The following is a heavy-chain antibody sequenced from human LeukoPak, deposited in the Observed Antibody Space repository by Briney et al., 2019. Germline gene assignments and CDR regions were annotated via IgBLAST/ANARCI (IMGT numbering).Heavy chain of an antibody. D-gene: IGHD3-22*01. CDR3: ARHKPYSYDSRPFDY. CDR2: IYYGGST. V-gene: IGHV4-39*01. CDR1: GGSISSSSYY. Sequence: PSETLSLTCTVSGGSISSSSYYWAWIRQPPGKGLEWIASIYYGGSTFHNPSLKSRVTISVDTSKNQFSLNLSSVTAADTAVYYCARHKPYSYDSRPFDYWGQGTLVTVSS. J-gene: IGHJ4*02.